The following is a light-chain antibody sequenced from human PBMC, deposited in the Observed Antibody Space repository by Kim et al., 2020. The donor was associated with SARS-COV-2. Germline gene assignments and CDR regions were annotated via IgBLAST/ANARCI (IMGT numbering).Light chain of an antibody. Sequence: EVVMTQSPATLSVSPGERVTLSCRASQSVSNNVAWYQHKPGQPPRLLIYGASTRATGIPARFSGSGSGTDFTLTVSSLQSEDFAVYYCQQYNSWPPGDTFGQGTRLEI. J-gene: IGKJ2*01. V-gene: IGKV3-15*01. CDR3: QQYNSWPPGDT. CDR1: QSVSNN. CDR2: GAS.